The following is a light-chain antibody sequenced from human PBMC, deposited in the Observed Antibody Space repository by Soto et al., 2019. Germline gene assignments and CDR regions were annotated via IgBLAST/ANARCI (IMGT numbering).Light chain of an antibody. CDR3: QQYGRSPFT. CDR1: QSINSNY. V-gene: IGKV3-20*01. Sequence: EIVMTQSPATLSVSPGERVTLSCRASQSINSNYVAWFHQKPGQAPRLLIYGASSRATGVPDRFSASGSGTDFTLTISRLEPEDFAVYYCQQYGRSPFTFGPGTKVDIK. CDR2: GAS. J-gene: IGKJ3*01.